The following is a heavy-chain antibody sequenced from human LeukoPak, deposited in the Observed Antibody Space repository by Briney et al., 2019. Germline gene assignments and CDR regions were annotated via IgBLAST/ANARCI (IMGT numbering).Heavy chain of an antibody. CDR2: ISYDGSNK. Sequence: GGSLRLSRAASVFTLSSYGMHGVRQAPGKGLEWVAVISYDGSNKYYADSVKGRFTISRDNSKNTLYLQMNSLRAEDTAAYYCAKVLYGTDAFDIWGQGTMVTVSS. CDR1: VFTLSSYG. J-gene: IGHJ3*02. CDR3: AKVLYGTDAFDI. D-gene: IGHD4-17*01. V-gene: IGHV3-30*18.